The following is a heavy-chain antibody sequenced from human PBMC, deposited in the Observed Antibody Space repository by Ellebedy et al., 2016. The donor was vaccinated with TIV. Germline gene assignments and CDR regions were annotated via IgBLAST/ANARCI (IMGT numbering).Heavy chain of an antibody. CDR2: IIGRGDRT. D-gene: IGHD4-17*01. CDR3: AKPARTDATDF. J-gene: IGHJ4*02. V-gene: IGHV3-23*01. Sequence: GESLKISXAASGFTFIDYAINWVRQSPGKGLEWVSSIIGRGDRTYYADSVKGRFTISRDNSKNVIYLQMNGLRAEDTAIYYCAKPARTDATDFWGQGTLVTVSS. CDR1: GFTFIDYA.